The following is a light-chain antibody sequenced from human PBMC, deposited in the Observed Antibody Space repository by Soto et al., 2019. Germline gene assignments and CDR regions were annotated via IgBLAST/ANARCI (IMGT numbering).Light chain of an antibody. CDR3: QQYGSSPT. CDR1: QSVSNNY. Sequence: EIALTQSPGTLSLSPGERATLSCRASQSVSNNYLTWYQQKPGQAPRRLIYGASSRATGIPDRFSGSGSGTDFTLTISRLEPEDFAVYYCQQYGSSPTFGEGTRLEI. V-gene: IGKV3-20*01. J-gene: IGKJ5*01. CDR2: GAS.